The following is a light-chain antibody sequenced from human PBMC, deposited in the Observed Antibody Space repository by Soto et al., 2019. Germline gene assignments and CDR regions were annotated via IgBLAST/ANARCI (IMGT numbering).Light chain of an antibody. CDR3: QQHGTSPI. Sequence: EVVLTQSPGTLSLSPGERATLSCRASRAVSSILLAWYQQKPGQAPRLPIYGASSRATGIPDRFSGSGSGTDFTLTVSRLEPEDFAVYYCQQHGTSPIFGGGTKVEIK. CDR1: RAVSSIL. V-gene: IGKV3-20*01. CDR2: GAS. J-gene: IGKJ4*01.